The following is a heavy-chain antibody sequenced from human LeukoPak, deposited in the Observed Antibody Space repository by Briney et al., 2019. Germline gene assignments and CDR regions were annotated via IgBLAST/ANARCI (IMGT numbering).Heavy chain of an antibody. CDR2: ISAYNGNT. J-gene: IGHJ4*02. Sequence: GAPVKVSCKASGYTFTSYGISWVRQAPGQGLEWMGWISAYNGNTNYAQKLQGRVTMTTDTSTSTAYMELRSLRSDDTAVYYCARDDYYYDSSGYYFFDYWGQGTLVTVSS. CDR1: GYTFTSYG. CDR3: ARDDYYYDSSGYYFFDY. V-gene: IGHV1-18*01. D-gene: IGHD3-22*01.